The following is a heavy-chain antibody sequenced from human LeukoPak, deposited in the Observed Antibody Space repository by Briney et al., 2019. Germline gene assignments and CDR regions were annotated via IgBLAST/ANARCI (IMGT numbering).Heavy chain of an antibody. CDR1: GGSISSYY. V-gene: IGHV4-4*07. D-gene: IGHD6-13*01. CDR2: IYTSGST. J-gene: IGHJ5*02. Sequence: SSETLSLTCTVSGGSISSYYWSWIRQPAGKGLEWIGRIYTSGSTNYNPSLKSRVTLSVDTSKKQFSLKLSSVTAADTAVYYCARQYSNNWYDDRGWFDPWGQGTLVTVSS. CDR3: ARQYSNNWYDDRGWFDP.